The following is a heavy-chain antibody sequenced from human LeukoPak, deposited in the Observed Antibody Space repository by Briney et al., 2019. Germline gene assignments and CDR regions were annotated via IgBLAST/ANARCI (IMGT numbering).Heavy chain of an antibody. V-gene: IGHV1-69*04. Sequence: SVKVSCRASGGTFISYAISWMRQPPGQGLEWMGRIIPIFGIANYAQKFQGRVTITADKSTSTAYMELSSLRSEDTAVYYCARGFPQLERFDYWGQGTLVTVSS. J-gene: IGHJ4*02. CDR2: IIPIFGIA. D-gene: IGHD1-1*01. CDR1: GGTFISYA. CDR3: ARGFPQLERFDY.